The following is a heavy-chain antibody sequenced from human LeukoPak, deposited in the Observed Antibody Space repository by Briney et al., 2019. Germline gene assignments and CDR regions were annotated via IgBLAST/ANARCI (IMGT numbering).Heavy chain of an antibody. D-gene: IGHD1-26*01. Sequence: PGRSLRLSCAASGFTFDDYAMHWVRQAPGKGLEWVSGISWNSGSIGYADSVKGRFTISRDNAKNSLYLQMNSLRAEDTAVYYCARGGAVGTTTVAFDIWGQGTMVTVSS. CDR2: ISWNSGSI. CDR3: ARGGAVGTTTVAFDI. J-gene: IGHJ3*02. CDR1: GFTFDDYA. V-gene: IGHV3-9*01.